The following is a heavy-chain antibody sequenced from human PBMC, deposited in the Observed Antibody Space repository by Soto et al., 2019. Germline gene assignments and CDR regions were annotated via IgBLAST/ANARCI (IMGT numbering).Heavy chain of an antibody. D-gene: IGHD2-15*01. J-gene: IGHJ3*02. CDR1: GYTFTSYD. CDR3: ARKYCRGGSCDAEGSFDI. Sequence: QVQLVQSGAEVKKPGASVKVSCKASGYTFTSYDINWVRQATGQGLEWMGWMNPNSGNTGYAQKFKGRVTMTRNTTITTAYMELSSLRSEDTAVYYCARKYCRGGSCDAEGSFDIWGQGTMVTVSS. CDR2: MNPNSGNT. V-gene: IGHV1-8*01.